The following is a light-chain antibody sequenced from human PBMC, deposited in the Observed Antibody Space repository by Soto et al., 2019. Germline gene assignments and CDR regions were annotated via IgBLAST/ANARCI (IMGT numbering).Light chain of an antibody. V-gene: IGLV2-14*01. Sequence: QSARTQPASVSGSPGQSITISCTGTSSDVGGYNYVSWYQQHPGKAPKLMIYDVSNRPSGVSNRFSGSKSGNTASLTISGLQAEDEADYYCSSYTSSSTQVVFGGGTQLTVL. CDR1: SSDVGGYNY. CDR2: DVS. J-gene: IGLJ2*01. CDR3: SSYTSSSTQVV.